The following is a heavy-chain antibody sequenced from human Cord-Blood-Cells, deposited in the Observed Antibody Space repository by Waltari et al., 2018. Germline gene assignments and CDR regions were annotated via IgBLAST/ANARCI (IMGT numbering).Heavy chain of an antibody. J-gene: IGHJ4*02. CDR3: ARVIIAARLADY. CDR2: MNPNRGNT. V-gene: IGHV1-8*01. D-gene: IGHD6-6*01. CDR1: GYTFTSYD. Sequence: QVQLVQSGAEVKKPGASVKVSCKASGYTFTSYDINWVRQATGQGLEWMGWMNPNRGNTGYAQKFEGRVTMTRNTSISTAYMELSSLRSEDTAVYYCARVIIAARLADYWGQGTLVTVSS.